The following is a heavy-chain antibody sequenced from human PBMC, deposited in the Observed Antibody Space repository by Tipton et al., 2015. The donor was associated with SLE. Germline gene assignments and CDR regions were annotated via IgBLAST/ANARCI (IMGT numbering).Heavy chain of an antibody. D-gene: IGHD2-8*01. Sequence: QVQLVQSGGGLIQPGGSLRLSCAASGFTVSSNYMSWVRQAPGKGLEWIGSIYHSGSTNYNPSLKSRVTMSVDTSKNQFSLKLSSVTAADTAVYYCAMNAYYYGMDVWGQGTTVTVSS. CDR2: IYHSGST. V-gene: IGHV4-59*02. CDR3: AMNAYYYGMDV. CDR1: GFTVSSNY. J-gene: IGHJ6*02.